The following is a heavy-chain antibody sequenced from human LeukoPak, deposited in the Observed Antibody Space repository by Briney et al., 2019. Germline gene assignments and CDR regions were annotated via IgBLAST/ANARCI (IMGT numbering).Heavy chain of an antibody. Sequence: SETLSLTCTVSGGSITSTTYFWGWVRQPPGRDLEWLGTISYSGNTYYNPSLKSRLTLSVDTSKNQFSLNLNSVTAADTAIYYCARLRARLGYCISTSCHGYFDYWAQGTLVTVSP. CDR2: ISYSGNT. V-gene: IGHV4-39*01. CDR3: ARLRARLGYCISTSCHGYFDY. D-gene: IGHD2-2*01. CDR1: GGSITSTTYF. J-gene: IGHJ4*02.